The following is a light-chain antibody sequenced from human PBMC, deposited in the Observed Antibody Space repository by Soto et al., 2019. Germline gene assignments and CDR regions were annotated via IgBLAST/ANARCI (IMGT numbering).Light chain of an antibody. J-gene: IGKJ1*01. CDR2: KAS. CDR1: QRLVYSDGNTY. V-gene: IGKV2-30*01. Sequence: DVSLTQSPVSLPATPGKPASISCTSRQRLVYSDGNTYLNWFQQRPGQSQRRIIQKASNRDSGVTDRFSGSGSGTDFTLNISRLEAEDVGIYYCMKGTHLPRTFGKGTKVDI. CDR3: MKGTHLPRT.